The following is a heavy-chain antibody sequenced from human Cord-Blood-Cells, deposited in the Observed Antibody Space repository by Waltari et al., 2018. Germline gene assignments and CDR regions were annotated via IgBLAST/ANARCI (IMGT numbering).Heavy chain of an antibody. J-gene: IGHJ4*02. D-gene: IGHD3-16*01. CDR1: GYTFPGYS. CDR2: INPNSGGT. Sequence: QVQLVQSGAAVKKPGDSVKVSCTASGYTFPGYSLHWVRQAPGPGLEWKEWINPNSGGTNYAQKFNGWVTMTRDTSISTAYMELSRLRSDDTAVYYCARDVGGGTLDYWGQGTLVTVSS. V-gene: IGHV1-2*04. CDR3: ARDVGGGTLDY.